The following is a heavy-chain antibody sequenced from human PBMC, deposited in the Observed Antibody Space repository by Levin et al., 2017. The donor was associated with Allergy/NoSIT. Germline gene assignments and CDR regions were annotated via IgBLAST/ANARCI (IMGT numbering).Heavy chain of an antibody. Sequence: SCAASGFTFSSYAMHWVRQAPGKGLEWVAVISYDGSNKYYADSVEGRFTISRDNSKNTLYLQMNSLRAEDTAVYYCAREDGTERYYYFYYYMDVWGKGTTVTVSS. CDR1: GFTFSSYA. CDR3: AREDGTERYYYFYYYMDV. J-gene: IGHJ6*03. V-gene: IGHV3-30-3*01. CDR2: ISYDGSNK. D-gene: IGHD5-24*01.